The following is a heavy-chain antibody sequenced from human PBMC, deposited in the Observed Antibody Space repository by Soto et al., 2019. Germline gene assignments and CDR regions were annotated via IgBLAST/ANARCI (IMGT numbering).Heavy chain of an antibody. CDR2: VNPSGGHT. Sequence: QVQLVQSGAEVKKPGASVKVSCKASGDTFTDYYIHWVRQAPGQGLEWMGTVNPSGGHTTYAQHFLGRMTMTRDPSTRALYEELTSLPSEDTAVYYWARGGHVVVVTAALDYWGQGTLVTVSS. CDR3: ARGGHVVVVTAALDY. D-gene: IGHD2-21*02. CDR1: GDTFTDYY. V-gene: IGHV1-46*01. J-gene: IGHJ4*02.